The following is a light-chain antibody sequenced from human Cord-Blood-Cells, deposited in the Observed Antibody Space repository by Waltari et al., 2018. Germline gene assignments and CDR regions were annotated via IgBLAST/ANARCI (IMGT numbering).Light chain of an antibody. Sequence: DIQMTQSPSSLSASVGDRVTITCRASQRISSYLNWYQHKPGKAPKLLIYAASSLQSGVPSRFSGSGSGTDFTLTISSLQPEDFATYYCQQSYSTPYTFGQGTKLEIK. J-gene: IGKJ2*01. CDR1: QRISSY. CDR2: AAS. V-gene: IGKV1-39*01. CDR3: QQSYSTPYT.